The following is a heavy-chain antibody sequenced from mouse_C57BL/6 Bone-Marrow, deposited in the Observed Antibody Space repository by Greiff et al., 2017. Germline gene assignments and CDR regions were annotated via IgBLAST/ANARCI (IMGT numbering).Heavy chain of an antibody. CDR1: GYTFTSYW. J-gene: IGHJ2*01. CDR2: IFPCSGST. V-gene: IGHV1-55*01. D-gene: IGHD2-1*01. Sequence: VQLQQPGAELVKPGASVTMSCKASGYTFTSYWFTWVKQRPGQGLEWIGDIFPCSGSTNYNEKFKSKATLTVDTSSSPAYMQLSSLTSENSAVYDCARKGPLLWYPHYDYWGQGTTLTVSS. CDR3: ARKGPLLWYPHYDY.